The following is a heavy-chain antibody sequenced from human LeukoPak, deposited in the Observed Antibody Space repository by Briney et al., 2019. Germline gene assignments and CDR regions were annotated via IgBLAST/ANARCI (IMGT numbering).Heavy chain of an antibody. Sequence: GASVKVSCKASGYTFTSYGISWVRQAPGQGLEWMGWISAYNGNTNYAQKLQGRVTITADESTSTAYMELSSLRSEDTAVYYCARGGNSDWYFDLWGRGTLVTVSS. D-gene: IGHD4-23*01. CDR3: ARGGNSDWYFDL. CDR2: ISAYNGNT. V-gene: IGHV1-18*01. CDR1: GYTFTSYG. J-gene: IGHJ2*01.